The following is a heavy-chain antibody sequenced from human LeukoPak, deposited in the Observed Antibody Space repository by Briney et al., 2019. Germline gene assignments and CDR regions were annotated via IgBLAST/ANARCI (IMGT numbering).Heavy chain of an antibody. D-gene: IGHD3-22*01. V-gene: IGHV4-59*12. CDR3: ARAGSVSSGPPFYYYYYGMDV. Sequence: SETLSLTCTVSGGSTSSYYWSWIRQPPGKGLEWIGYIYYSGSTNYNPSLKSRVTISVDTSKNQFSLKLSSVTAADTAVYYCARAGSVSSGPPFYYYYYGMDVWGQGTTVTVSS. CDR2: IYYSGST. CDR1: GGSTSSYY. J-gene: IGHJ6*02.